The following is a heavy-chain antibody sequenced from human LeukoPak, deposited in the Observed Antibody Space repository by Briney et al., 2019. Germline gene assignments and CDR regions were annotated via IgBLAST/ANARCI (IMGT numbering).Heavy chain of an antibody. Sequence: SQTLSLTCTVSGGSISSGSYYWGWIRQPAGKGLEWIGRIYTSGSTNYNPSLKSRVTISVDTSKNQFSLKLSSVTAADTAVYYCARAHDDSSGLRLGAFDIWGQGTMVTVSS. D-gene: IGHD3-22*01. V-gene: IGHV4-61*02. CDR1: GGSISSGSYY. CDR3: ARAHDDSSGLRLGAFDI. J-gene: IGHJ3*02. CDR2: IYTSGST.